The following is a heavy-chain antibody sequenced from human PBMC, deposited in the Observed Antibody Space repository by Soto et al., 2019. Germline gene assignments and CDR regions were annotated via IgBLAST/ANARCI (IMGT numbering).Heavy chain of an antibody. Sequence: ASVKVSCKASGDTFTSYDINWVRQATGQGLEWMGWMNPNSGNTGYAQKFQGRVTMTRNTSISTAYMELSRLRSDDTAVYYCARAPRGYSGYDLDYWGQGTLVTVSS. CDR2: MNPNSGNT. CDR1: GDTFTSYD. D-gene: IGHD5-12*01. V-gene: IGHV1-8*01. CDR3: ARAPRGYSGYDLDY. J-gene: IGHJ4*02.